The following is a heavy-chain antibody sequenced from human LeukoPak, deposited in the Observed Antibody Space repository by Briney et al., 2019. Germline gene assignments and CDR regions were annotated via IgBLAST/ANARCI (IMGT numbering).Heavy chain of an antibody. V-gene: IGHV1-69*04. CDR2: IIPILGIA. Sequence: SVKVSCKASGGTFNSYSILWVRQAPGQGLEWMGRIIPILGIANYAQKFQGRVTITADKSTSTDYMELSSRRSEDTAVYYYASEGFGDSSGYYYFDYWGQGTLVTVSS. D-gene: IGHD3-22*01. J-gene: IGHJ4*02. CDR3: ASEGFGDSSGYYYFDY. CDR1: GGTFNSYS.